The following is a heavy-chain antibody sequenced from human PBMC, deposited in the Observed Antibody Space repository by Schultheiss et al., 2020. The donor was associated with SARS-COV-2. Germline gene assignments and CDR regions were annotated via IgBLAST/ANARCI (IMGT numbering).Heavy chain of an antibody. CDR3: ARAHHSGYDLVRIGPDY. Sequence: SVKVSCKASGGTFSSYAISWVRQAPGQGLEWMGRIIPILGIANYAQKFQGRVTITADKSTSTAYMELSSLRSEDTAVYYCARAHHSGYDLVRIGPDYWGQGTLVTVSS. J-gene: IGHJ4*02. D-gene: IGHD5-12*01. V-gene: IGHV1-69*04. CDR1: GGTFSSYA. CDR2: IIPILGIA.